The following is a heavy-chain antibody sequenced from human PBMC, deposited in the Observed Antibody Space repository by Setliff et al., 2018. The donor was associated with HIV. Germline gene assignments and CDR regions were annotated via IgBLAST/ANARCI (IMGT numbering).Heavy chain of an antibody. CDR3: ARAKIGPAGDRTYYYGMDV. CDR1: GFTFSSYW. J-gene: IGHJ6*02. D-gene: IGHD4-17*01. Sequence: GGSLRLSCAASGFTFSSYWIHWVRQAPGKGLVWVSRISADGSDTSYADSVRGRFTIARDNARNSLYLQMNSLKADDTAVYYCARAKIGPAGDRTYYYGMDVWGQGTTVTVSS. CDR2: ISADGSDT. V-gene: IGHV3-74*01.